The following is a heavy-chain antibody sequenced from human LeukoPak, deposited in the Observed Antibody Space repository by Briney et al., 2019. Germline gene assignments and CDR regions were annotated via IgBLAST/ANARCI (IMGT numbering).Heavy chain of an antibody. V-gene: IGHV3-20*04. J-gene: IGHJ4*02. CDR1: GFTFDDYG. Sequence: GGSLRLSCAASGFTFDDYGMSWVRQAPGKGLEWVSGINWNGGSTGYADSVKGRFTIFRDNAKNSLYLQMNSLRAEDTALYYCASYDSSGYEHPYWGQGTLVTVSS. CDR3: ASYDSSGYEHPY. D-gene: IGHD3-22*01. CDR2: INWNGGST.